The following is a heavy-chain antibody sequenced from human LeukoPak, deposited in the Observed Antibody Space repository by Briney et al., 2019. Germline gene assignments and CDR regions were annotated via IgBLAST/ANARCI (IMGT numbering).Heavy chain of an antibody. Sequence: SETLSLTCTVSGDSISSYYWSWIRQPPGKGLEWIGHIDYSGSANYKPALKSRVTIAVDTPKNQFSLRLSSVTAADTAVYYCASLYCSSTSCPLPRDYWGQGTLVTVSS. V-gene: IGHV4-59*12. D-gene: IGHD2-2*01. CDR2: IDYSGSA. CDR1: GDSISSYY. CDR3: ASLYCSSTSCPLPRDY. J-gene: IGHJ4*02.